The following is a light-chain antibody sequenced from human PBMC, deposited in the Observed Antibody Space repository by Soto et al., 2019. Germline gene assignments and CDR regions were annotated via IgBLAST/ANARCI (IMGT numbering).Light chain of an antibody. CDR1: SSDVGAYNY. J-gene: IGLJ1*01. V-gene: IGLV2-14*01. CDR3: TSYTRTSTYV. Sequence: QSALTQPASVSGPPGQSITISCTGTSSDVGAYNYVSWYQHHPGKAPRLVIYAVTNRPSGISDRFSGSKSGNTASRTISGLLAEDEADYYCTSYTRTSTYVFGTGTKLTVL. CDR2: AVT.